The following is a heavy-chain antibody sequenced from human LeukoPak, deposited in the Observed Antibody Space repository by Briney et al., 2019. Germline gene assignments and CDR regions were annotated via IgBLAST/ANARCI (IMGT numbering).Heavy chain of an antibody. D-gene: IGHD1-26*01. CDR2: IYYSGRT. V-gene: IGHV4-59*01. Sequence: SETLSLTCIVSGDSINKYYGSWIPRPPGKGLEGIVYIYYSGRTNYNPSLKSRVNISVDTSKNEFSLNLTSVTPADTAAYYCARSGSYSGICDYWGQGTLVTVSS. CDR3: ARSGSYSGICDY. CDR1: GDSINKYY. J-gene: IGHJ4*02.